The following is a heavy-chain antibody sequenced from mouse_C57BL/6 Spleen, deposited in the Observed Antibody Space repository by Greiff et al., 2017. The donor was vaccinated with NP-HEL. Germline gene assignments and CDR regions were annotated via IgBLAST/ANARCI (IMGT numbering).Heavy chain of an antibody. D-gene: IGHD2-5*01. CDR2: INPYNGGT. Sequence: VQLQQSGPVLVKPGASVKMSCKASGYTFTDYYMNWVKQSHGKSLEWIGVINPYNGGTSYNQKFKGKATLTVDKSSSTAYMELNSLTSEDSAVYYCARRDYSNSYFDYWGQGTTLTVSS. CDR1: GYTFTDYY. V-gene: IGHV1-19*01. J-gene: IGHJ2*01. CDR3: ARRDYSNSYFDY.